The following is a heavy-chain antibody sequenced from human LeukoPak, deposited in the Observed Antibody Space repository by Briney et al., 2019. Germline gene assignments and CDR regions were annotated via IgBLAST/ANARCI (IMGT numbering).Heavy chain of an antibody. CDR1: GFTVSSNY. CDR2: IYSGGST. CDR3: ARAGGNSRAYWYFDL. D-gene: IGHD4-23*01. J-gene: IGHJ2*01. V-gene: IGHV3-53*01. Sequence: GGSLRLSCAASGFTVSSNYMSWVRQAPGKGLEWVSVIYSGGSTYYADSVKGRFTISRDNSKNTLYLQMNSLRAEGTAVYYCARAGGNSRAYWYFDLWGRGTLVTVSS.